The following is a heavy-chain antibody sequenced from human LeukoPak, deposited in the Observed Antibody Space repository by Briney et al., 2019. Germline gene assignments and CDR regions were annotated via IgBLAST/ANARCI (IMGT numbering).Heavy chain of an antibody. V-gene: IGHV4-34*01. CDR2: ITHRGST. D-gene: IGHD3-10*01. CDR1: GGAFSDYN. CDR3: ARVGASAFDI. J-gene: IGHJ3*02. Sequence: SETLSLTCTVNGGAFSDYNWNWIRQPPGKGLEWIGQITHRGSTNYNPSLKSRVTVSVDTSKKHLSLKLNSVTAADTAVYYCARVGASAFDIWGPGTMVTVSS.